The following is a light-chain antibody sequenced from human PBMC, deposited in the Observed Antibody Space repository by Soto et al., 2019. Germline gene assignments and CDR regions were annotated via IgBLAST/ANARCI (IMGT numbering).Light chain of an antibody. Sequence: ETVLTQSPATLSLSPGERATLSCRASQSISRYLGWYQQKPGQAPRLLIYDASNRATGIPARFSGSGSGTDFTLTISRLEPEEFACYYCQQRYTWPSFGPGTKVDIK. V-gene: IGKV3-11*01. J-gene: IGKJ3*01. CDR3: QQRYTWPS. CDR1: QSISRY. CDR2: DAS.